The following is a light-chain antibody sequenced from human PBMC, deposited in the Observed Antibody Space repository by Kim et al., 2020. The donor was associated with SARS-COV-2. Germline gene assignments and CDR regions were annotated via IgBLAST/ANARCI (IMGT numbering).Light chain of an antibody. CDR3: HQSSSLPQC. J-gene: IGKJ2*03. CDR1: PSIGSC. Sequence: SLTPKEKVTITCPARPSIGSCLHWYQQKPDQSPKLLIKYASQSFSGVPSRFSGSGSGTDFTLTINSLEAEDAATYYCHQSSSLPQCFGQGTKLEI. CDR2: YAS. V-gene: IGKV6-21*01.